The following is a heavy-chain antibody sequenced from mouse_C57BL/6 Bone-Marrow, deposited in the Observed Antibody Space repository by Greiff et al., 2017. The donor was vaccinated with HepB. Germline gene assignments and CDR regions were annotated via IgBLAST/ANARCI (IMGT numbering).Heavy chain of an antibody. J-gene: IGHJ2*01. D-gene: IGHD2-3*01. CDR1: GFTFSSYT. V-gene: IGHV5-9*01. CDR3: ARIWLLRY. CDR2: ISGGGGNT. Sequence: EVQGVESGGGLVKPGGSLKLSCAASGFTFSSYTMSWVRQTPEKRLEWVATISGGGGNTYYPDSVKGRFTISRDNAKNTLYLQMSSLRSEDTALYYCARIWLLRYWGQGTTLTVSS.